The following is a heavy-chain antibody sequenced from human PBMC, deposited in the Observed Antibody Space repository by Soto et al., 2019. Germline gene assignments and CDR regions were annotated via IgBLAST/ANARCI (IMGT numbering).Heavy chain of an antibody. CDR1: GFTFSSYW. J-gene: IGHJ4*02. D-gene: IGHD3-3*01. CDR3: AILAYYVFWSGYSIDDS. V-gene: IGHV3-74*01. Sequence: GGSLRLSCAASGFTFSSYWMHWVRQAPGKGLVWVSRINSDGSSTSYADSVMGRFTISRDNAKNTLYLQMNSLRAEDTAVYYYAILAYYVFWSGYSIDDSGGEGTRVTVP. CDR2: INSDGSST.